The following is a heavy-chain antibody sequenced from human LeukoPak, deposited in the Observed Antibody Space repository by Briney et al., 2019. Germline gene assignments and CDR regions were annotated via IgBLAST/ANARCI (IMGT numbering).Heavy chain of an antibody. V-gene: IGHV1-8*03. CDR3: ARDTLLDTAMVDEGFDY. Sequence: GASVKVSCKASGYTFTSYDINWVRQATGQGLEWMGWMNPNSGNTGYAQKFQGRVTITRNTSISTAYMELSSLRSEDMAVYYCARDTLLDTAMVDEGFDYWGQGTLVTVSS. D-gene: IGHD5-18*01. CDR2: MNPNSGNT. CDR1: GYTFTSYD. J-gene: IGHJ4*02.